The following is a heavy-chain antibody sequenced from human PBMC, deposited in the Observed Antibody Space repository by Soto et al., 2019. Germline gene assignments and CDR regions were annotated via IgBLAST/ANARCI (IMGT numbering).Heavy chain of an antibody. J-gene: IGHJ6*02. CDR2: IFGGSEYI. CDR1: GFNFGSYA. CDR3: ARYCSAGCPIPYIMDV. Sequence: GGSLRLSCATAGFNFGSYAMTWVRQSPGKGLEWVSSIFGGSEYIFYADSVRGRFTISRDNSKSTLYLQMTSLRAEDTARYFCARYCSAGCPIPYIMDVWGQGTTVTVSS. D-gene: IGHD2-15*01. V-gene: IGHV3-23*01.